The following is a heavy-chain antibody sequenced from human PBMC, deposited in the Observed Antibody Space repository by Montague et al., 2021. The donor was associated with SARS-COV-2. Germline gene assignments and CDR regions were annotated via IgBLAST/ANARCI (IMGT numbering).Heavy chain of an antibody. Sequence: SETLSLTCAVSGGSISGSNWWSWVRQPPGKGLEWIGEIYHSGIRNYNPSLKSRVIISVDKSKNQFSLKVSSVTAADTAVYYCARWTYDSSVYYYFDYCGQGTLVTVAP. J-gene: IGHJ4*02. CDR3: ARWTYDSSVYYYFDY. D-gene: IGHD3-22*01. CDR2: IYHSGIR. V-gene: IGHV4-4*02. CDR1: GGSISGSNW.